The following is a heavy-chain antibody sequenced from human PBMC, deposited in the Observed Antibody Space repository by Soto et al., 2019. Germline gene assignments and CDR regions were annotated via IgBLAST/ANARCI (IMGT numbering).Heavy chain of an antibody. J-gene: IGHJ4*02. V-gene: IGHV3-11*05. CDR1: GFTFSDHY. D-gene: IGHD2-15*01. CDR3: VRLARVADY. Sequence: QVQLVESGGGQVKPGGSLRLSCAASGFTFSDHYMNWIRQSPGKGLEWLSYISGSSSDTNYADSVKGRFTISRDNAKNSLYLEMNSLRDDDTAVYSCVRLARVADYWGQGILVNVSS. CDR2: ISGSSSDT.